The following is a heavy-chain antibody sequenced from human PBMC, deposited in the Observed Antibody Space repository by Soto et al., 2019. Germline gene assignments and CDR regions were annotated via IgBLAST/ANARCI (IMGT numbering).Heavy chain of an antibody. V-gene: IGHV4-38-2*01. CDR2: IYHGGST. CDR3: ARGGPWVPYYYDSRHYKFGKGFD. D-gene: IGHD3-22*01. CDR1: AFTIIMSYN. J-gene: IGHJ5*02. Sequence: SESLSLTGAESAFTIIMSYNCGWLRRSPGEGLEWIGSIYHGGSTYYNPSRNSRGTLSIDMTNNHVSLTLNAVTAADAAVYYGARGGPWVPYYYDSRHYKFGKGFD.